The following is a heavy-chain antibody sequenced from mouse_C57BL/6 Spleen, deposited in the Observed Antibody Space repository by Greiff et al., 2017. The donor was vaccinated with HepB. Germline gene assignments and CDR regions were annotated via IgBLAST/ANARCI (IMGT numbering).Heavy chain of an antibody. J-gene: IGHJ2*01. D-gene: IGHD1-1*01. CDR1: GYAFSSSW. V-gene: IGHV1-82*01. Sequence: VQLQQSGPELVKPGASVKISCKASGYAFSSSWMNWVKQRPGKGLEWIGRMYPGDGDTNYNGKFKGKATLTADKSSSTAYMQLSSLTSEDSAVYFCARNYGSSYRYYFDHWGQGTTLTVSS. CDR3: ARNYGSSYRYYFDH. CDR2: MYPGDGDT.